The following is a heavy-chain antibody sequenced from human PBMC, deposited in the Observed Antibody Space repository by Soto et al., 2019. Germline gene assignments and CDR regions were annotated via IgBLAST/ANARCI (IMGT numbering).Heavy chain of an antibody. CDR1: GGSIYSYY. Sequence: QVQLQESGPGLVKPSETLSLTCTVSGGSIYSYYWSWIRQPPGKGLEWIGSIYYSGSTNYNPCLQSRVTISIDTSKNQFSLRLSSVTAADTAVYYCARAIVFSWRGIYYFDYWGQGALVTVSS. CDR3: ARAIVFSWRGIYYFDY. CDR2: IYYSGST. J-gene: IGHJ4*02. V-gene: IGHV4-59*01. D-gene: IGHD2-21*01.